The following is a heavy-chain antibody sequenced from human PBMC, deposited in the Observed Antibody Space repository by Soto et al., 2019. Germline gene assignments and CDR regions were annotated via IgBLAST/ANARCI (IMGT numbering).Heavy chain of an antibody. CDR3: ARSGYSYGPNPLLY. Sequence: QVQLQESGPGLVKPSQTLSLTCTVSGGSISSGGYSWSWIRQHPGKGLEWIGYIYYSGSTYYNPSLKSRVTISVDTSKNQFSLKLRSVTAADTAVYYCARSGYSYGPNPLLYWGQGTLVTVSS. D-gene: IGHD5-18*01. J-gene: IGHJ4*02. CDR2: IYYSGST. CDR1: GGSISSGGYS. V-gene: IGHV4-31*03.